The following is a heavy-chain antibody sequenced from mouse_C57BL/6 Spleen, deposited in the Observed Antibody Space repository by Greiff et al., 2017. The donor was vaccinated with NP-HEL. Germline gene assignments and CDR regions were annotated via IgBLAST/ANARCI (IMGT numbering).Heavy chain of an antibody. J-gene: IGHJ1*03. Sequence: QVQLQQPGAELVKPGASVKLSCKASGYTFTSYWMHWVKQRPGQGLEWIGMIHPNSGSTNYNEKFKSKATLTVDKSSSTSYMQLSSLTSEDSAVYYCARVGVFDGYYARVRGTGTTVTVSS. CDR2: IHPNSGST. CDR1: GYTFTSYW. V-gene: IGHV1-64*01. D-gene: IGHD2-3*01. CDR3: ARVGVFDGYYARV.